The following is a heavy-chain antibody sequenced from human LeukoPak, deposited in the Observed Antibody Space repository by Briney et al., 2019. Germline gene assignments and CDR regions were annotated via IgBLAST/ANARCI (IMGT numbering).Heavy chain of an antibody. D-gene: IGHD3-3*01. CDR2: MSNDGSIK. V-gene: IGHV3-30-3*01. CDR1: GFTFSEYT. CDR3: AREFTIFGVVIQRYDAFDA. Sequence: PGGSLRLSCAASGFTFSEYTIHWVRQAPGKGLEWVAGMSNDGSIKKYANSVKGRFTISRDNSKSTLYLQMNSLIAEDTAVYYCAREFTIFGVVIQRYDAFDAWGQGKMVTVSS. J-gene: IGHJ3*01.